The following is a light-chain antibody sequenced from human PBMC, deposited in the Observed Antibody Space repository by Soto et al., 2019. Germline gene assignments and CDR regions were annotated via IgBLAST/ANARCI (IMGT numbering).Light chain of an antibody. Sequence: EIVLTQSPGTLSLSPGERATLSCRASQSVDSSYLAWYQQKPGQAPRLLIYSASSRATGIPDRFSGSGSGTDFTLTISRLEPEDFQVYYCQRYDISPPKYTFGQGTKLEIK. CDR2: SAS. J-gene: IGKJ2*01. CDR1: QSVDSSY. CDR3: QRYDISPPKYT. V-gene: IGKV3-20*01.